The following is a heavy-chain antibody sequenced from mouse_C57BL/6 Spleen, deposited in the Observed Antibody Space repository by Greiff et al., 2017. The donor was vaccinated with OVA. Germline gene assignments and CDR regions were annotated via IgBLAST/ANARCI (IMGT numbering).Heavy chain of an antibody. J-gene: IGHJ3*01. CDR3: ARHGAQASQAWFAY. CDR2: ISGGGGNT. CDR1: GFTFSSYT. D-gene: IGHD3-2*02. Sequence: EVQLVESGGGLVKPGGSLKLSCAASGFTFSSYTMSWVRQTPEKRLEWVATISGGGGNTYYPDSVKGRFTISRDNAKNTLYLQMSSLRSEDTALYYCARHGAQASQAWFAYWGQGTLVTVSA. V-gene: IGHV5-9*01.